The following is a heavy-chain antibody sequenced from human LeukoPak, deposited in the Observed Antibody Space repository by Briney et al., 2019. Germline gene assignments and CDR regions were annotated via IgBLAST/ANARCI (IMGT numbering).Heavy chain of an antibody. V-gene: IGHV3-66*01. CDR2: IYSGGST. CDR1: GFTVSSNY. CDR3: AELGITMNGGV. Sequence: GGSLRLSCAASGFTVSSNYMSWVRQAPGKGLEWVSVIYSGGSTYYADSVKGRFTISRDNAKNSLYLQMNSLRAEDTAVYYCAELGITMNGGVWGKGTTVTISS. J-gene: IGHJ6*04. D-gene: IGHD3-10*02.